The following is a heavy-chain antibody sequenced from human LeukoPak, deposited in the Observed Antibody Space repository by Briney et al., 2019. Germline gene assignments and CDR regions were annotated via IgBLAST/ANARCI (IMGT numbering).Heavy chain of an antibody. CDR3: AADKEGDEDFYYGMEA. CDR1: GFMFHYYA. J-gene: IGHJ6*02. V-gene: IGHV3-30*01. CDR2: ISYDELNK. Sequence: GKSLRLSCAASGFMFHYYAMHWVRQAPGKGLEWVAVISYDELNKFYADSVKGRFTISRDNSKNTLFLQLNSLRPEDTAVYYCAADKEGDEDFYYGMEAWGQGTTVTVSS. D-gene: IGHD2-21*02.